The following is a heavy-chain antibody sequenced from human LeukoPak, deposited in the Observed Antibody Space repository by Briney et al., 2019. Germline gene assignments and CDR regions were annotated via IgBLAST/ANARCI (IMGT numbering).Heavy chain of an antibody. V-gene: IGHV1-46*01. CDR3: ARDGYSGSSYYYYYGMDV. CDR1: GYTFISYY. Sequence: GASVKVSCKASGYTFISYYMHWVRQAPGQGLEWMGIINPSGGSTSYAQKFQRRVTMTRDTSISTAYMELSRLRSDDTAVYYCARDGYSGSSYYYYYGMDVWGQGTTVTVSS. CDR2: INPSGGST. D-gene: IGHD1-26*01. J-gene: IGHJ6*02.